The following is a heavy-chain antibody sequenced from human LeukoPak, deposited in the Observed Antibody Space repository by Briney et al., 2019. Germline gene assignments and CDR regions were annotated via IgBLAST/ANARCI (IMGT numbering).Heavy chain of an antibody. Sequence: PGGSLRLSCAASGFTFSSYSMNWVRQAPGKGLEWVSSISSSSSYIYYADSVKGRFTISRDNAKNSLYLQMNSLRAEDTAVYYCARVLSGTTLYYYYYMDVWGKGTTVTISS. V-gene: IGHV3-21*01. CDR1: GFTFSSYS. D-gene: IGHD1-1*01. CDR2: ISSSSSYI. J-gene: IGHJ6*03. CDR3: ARVLSGTTLYYYYYMDV.